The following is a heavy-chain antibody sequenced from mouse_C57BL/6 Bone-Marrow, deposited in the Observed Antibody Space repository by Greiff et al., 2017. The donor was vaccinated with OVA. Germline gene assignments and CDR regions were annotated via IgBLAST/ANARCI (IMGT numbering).Heavy chain of an antibody. CDR2: ISYDGSN. CDR3: ARGAGLRRLGDY. J-gene: IGHJ4*01. V-gene: IGHV3-6*01. D-gene: IGHD1-2*01. Sequence: DVQLQESGPGLVKPSQSLSLTCSVTGYSITSGYYWNWIRQFPGNKLEWMGYISYDGSNNYNPSLKNRISITRDTSKNQFFLKLNSVTTEDTATYYCARGAGLRRLGDYWGQGTSVTVSS. CDR1: GYSITSGYY.